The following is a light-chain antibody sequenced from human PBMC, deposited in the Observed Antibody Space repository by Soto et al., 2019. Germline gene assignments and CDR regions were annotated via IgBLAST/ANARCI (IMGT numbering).Light chain of an antibody. Sequence: EIVLTQSPGTLSLSPGERVTVSCRASQSISRDYFAWYQQKPGQAPRLLIYGASSRATGIPDRFSGSGSGTDFTLTISRLEPEDFAVYYCQQYGSSPRTFGQGTKVDIK. J-gene: IGKJ1*01. V-gene: IGKV3-20*01. CDR1: QSISRDY. CDR3: QQYGSSPRT. CDR2: GAS.